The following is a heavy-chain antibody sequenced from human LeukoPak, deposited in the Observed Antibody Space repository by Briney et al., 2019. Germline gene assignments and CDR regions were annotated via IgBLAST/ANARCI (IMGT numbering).Heavy chain of an antibody. V-gene: IGHV4-39*07. Sequence: PSETLSLTCTVSGGSISSSSYYWGWIRQPPGKGLEWIGSIYYSGSTYYNPSLKSRVTISVDTSKNQFSLKLSSVTAADTAVYYCAGEWIQLWGGGYWGQGTLVTVSS. CDR1: GGSISSSSYY. J-gene: IGHJ4*02. CDR3: AGEWIQLWGGGY. CDR2: IYYSGST. D-gene: IGHD5-18*01.